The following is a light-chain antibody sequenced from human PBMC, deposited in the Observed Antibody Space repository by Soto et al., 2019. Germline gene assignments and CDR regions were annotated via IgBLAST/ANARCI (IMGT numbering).Light chain of an antibody. CDR1: QSVDIN. CDR2: GAF. CDR3: QQYNNWPHT. Sequence: EIVMTQSPATLSVSPGGRATLSCRASQSVDINLAWYQQRPGQSPRLLVYGAFTRATGLPARFSGRGSGREFTLTISSLQFEDFAVYYCQQYNNWPHTFGQGTKLEI. J-gene: IGKJ2*01. V-gene: IGKV3-15*01.